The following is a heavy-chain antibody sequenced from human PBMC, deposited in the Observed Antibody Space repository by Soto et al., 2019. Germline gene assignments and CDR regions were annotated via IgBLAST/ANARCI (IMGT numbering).Heavy chain of an antibody. CDR1: GYSFTSYW. V-gene: IGHV5-10-1*01. Sequence: GESLKISCKGSGYSFTSYWISWVRQMPGKGLEWMGRIDPSDSYTNYSPSFQGHVTISADKSISTAYLQWSSLKASDTAMYYCARCNSVSCPFDDWGQGTLVTVSS. CDR3: ARCNSVSCPFDD. J-gene: IGHJ4*01. CDR2: IDPSDSYT. D-gene: IGHD2-15*01.